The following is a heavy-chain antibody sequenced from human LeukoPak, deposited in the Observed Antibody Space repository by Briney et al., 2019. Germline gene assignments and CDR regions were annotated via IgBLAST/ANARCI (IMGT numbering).Heavy chain of an antibody. V-gene: IGHV3-7*01. CDR2: IKEDGSEK. D-gene: IGHD1-26*01. Sequence: PGGSLRLSCAASGFTFSYYWMRWVRQAPGKGLEWAANIKEDGSEKYYVDSVRGRFTVSIDNAKNSLYLQMSSLRAEDTAVYYCLLTSGPWGQGTLVTVSS. CDR1: GFTFSYYW. J-gene: IGHJ5*02. CDR3: LLTSGP.